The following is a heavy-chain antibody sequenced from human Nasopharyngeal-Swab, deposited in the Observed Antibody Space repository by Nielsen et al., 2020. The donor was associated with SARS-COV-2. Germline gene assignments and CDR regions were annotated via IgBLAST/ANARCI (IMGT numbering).Heavy chain of an antibody. CDR3: ARVGTGYGMDV. CDR1: GFTFSSYW. CDR2: IKQDGSEK. V-gene: IGHV3-7*01. D-gene: IGHD6-13*01. J-gene: IGHJ6*02. Sequence: GGSLRLSCAASGFTFSSYWVSWVRQAPGKGLEWVANIKQDGSEKYYVDSVKGRFTISRDNAKNSLYLQMNSLRAEDTAVYYCARVGTGYGMDVWGQGTTVTVSS.